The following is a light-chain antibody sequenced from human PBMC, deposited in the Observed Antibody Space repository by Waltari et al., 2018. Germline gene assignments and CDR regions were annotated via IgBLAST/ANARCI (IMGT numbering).Light chain of an antibody. CDR2: EAS. V-gene: IGLV2-14*02. CDR3: CSYTNTHVV. J-gene: IGLJ2*01. CDR1: SSDVGSYNL. Sequence: ASVSGPPGQSITISCTGISSDVGSYNLVSWYQQHPGKAPKLIIYEASKRPSGVSSRFSGSKSGNTASLTISGLQAEDEGDYYCCSYTNTHVVFGGGTKLTVL.